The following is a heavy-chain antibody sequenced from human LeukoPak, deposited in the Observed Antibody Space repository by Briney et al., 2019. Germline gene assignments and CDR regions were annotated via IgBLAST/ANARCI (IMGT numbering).Heavy chain of an antibody. CDR1: GFTFSSYS. CDR3: ARDVWYTSSSAADY. J-gene: IGHJ4*02. Sequence: GGSLRLSCAASGFTFSSYSMHWVRQAPGKGLEWVALISYDGSYKYYADSVKGRFTISRDNSKNTLYLQMNSLRAEDTAVYYCARDVWYTSSSAADYWGQGTLVTVSS. CDR2: ISYDGSYK. V-gene: IGHV3-30*04. D-gene: IGHD6-6*01.